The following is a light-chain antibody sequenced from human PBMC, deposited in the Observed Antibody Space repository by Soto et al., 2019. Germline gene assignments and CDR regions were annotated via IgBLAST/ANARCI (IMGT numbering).Light chain of an antibody. CDR1: QSISTY. Sequence: DIQMTQSPSSLSASVGDRVTITCRASQSISTYLNWYQQKPGKAPNLLIYAASSLQSGVPSRFSGSGSGTDFPLTISSLQPEDFAAYYCQQSYIAPSTFGQGTKVQIQ. J-gene: IGKJ1*01. CDR2: AAS. CDR3: QQSYIAPST. V-gene: IGKV1-39*01.